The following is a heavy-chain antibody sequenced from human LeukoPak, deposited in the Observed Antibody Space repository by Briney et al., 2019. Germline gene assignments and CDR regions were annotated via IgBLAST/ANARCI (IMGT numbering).Heavy chain of an antibody. CDR1: GGTFSSYA. V-gene: IGHV1-69*13. J-gene: IGHJ4*02. Sequence: VASVKVSCKASGGTFSSYAISWVRQAPGQGLEWMGGIIPIFGTANYAQKFQGRVTITADESTSTAYMELSSLRSEDTAVYYCARPTEMATIGSYFDYWGKGTLVTVSS. CDR3: ARPTEMATIGSYFDY. D-gene: IGHD5-24*01. CDR2: IIPIFGTA.